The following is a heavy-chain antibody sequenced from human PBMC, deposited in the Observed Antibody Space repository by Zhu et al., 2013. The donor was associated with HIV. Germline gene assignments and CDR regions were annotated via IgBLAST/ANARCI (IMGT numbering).Heavy chain of an antibody. CDR3: ARVIAGTAGDYYFDY. CDR2: IYYTGST. V-gene: IGHV4-39*07. J-gene: IGHJ4*02. D-gene: IGHD1-20*01. Sequence: QVQLQESGPGLVKPSETLSLTCTMSGGSISISSYYWGWIRQPPGKGLEWIGSIYYTGSTYYKPSLKSRVTISIDTSKKQFSLKLTSVTATDTAVYHCARVIAGTAGDYYFDYWGQGSLVTVS. CDR1: GGSISISSYY.